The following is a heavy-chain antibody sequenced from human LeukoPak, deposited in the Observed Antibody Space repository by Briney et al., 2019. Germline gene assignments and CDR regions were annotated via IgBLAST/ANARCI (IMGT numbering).Heavy chain of an antibody. CDR3: ARLDVYSGSPSFDY. CDR1: GGSISSYY. CDR2: IYYSGST. D-gene: IGHD1-26*01. Sequence: SETLSLTCTVSGGSISSYYWSWIRQPPGKGLEWIGYIYYSGSTNYNPSLKSRVTISVDTSKNQFSLKLSSVTAADTAVYYCARLDVYSGSPSFDYWGQGTLVTVSS. V-gene: IGHV4-59*08. J-gene: IGHJ4*02.